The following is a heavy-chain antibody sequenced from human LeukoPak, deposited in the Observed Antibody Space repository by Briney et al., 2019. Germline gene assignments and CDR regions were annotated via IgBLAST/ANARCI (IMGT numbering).Heavy chain of an antibody. CDR1: GGSISTYY. J-gene: IGHJ4*02. Sequence: SETLSLTCTVSGGSISTYYWSWIRQPPGKGLEWIGYIYYTGSTSYNPSLKSRVTMSLDASKNQFSLELNSVTPADTAVYYCARFRAGVGEPYGGYWGQGTLVTVSS. D-gene: IGHD3-10*01. CDR2: IYYTGST. V-gene: IGHV4-59*01. CDR3: ARFRAGVGEPYGGY.